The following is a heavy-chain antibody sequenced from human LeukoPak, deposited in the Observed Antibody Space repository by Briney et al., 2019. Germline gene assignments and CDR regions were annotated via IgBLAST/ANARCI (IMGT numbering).Heavy chain of an antibody. CDR2: IYYRVTS. J-gene: IGHJ3*02. V-gene: IGHV4-59*01. CDR1: GGSISSYY. CDR3: TRDRSALDT. Sequence: PSETLSLTCTVSGGSISSYYWSWIRQPPGKGLEWIGYIYYRVTSDYNPSLKSRVTISGDTSKNQFSLKLSSVTAADTAVYYCTRDRSALDTWGQGTLVTVSS.